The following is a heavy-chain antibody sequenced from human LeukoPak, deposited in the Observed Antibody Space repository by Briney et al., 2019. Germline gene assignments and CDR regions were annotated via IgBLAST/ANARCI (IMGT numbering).Heavy chain of an antibody. D-gene: IGHD3-16*01. CDR1: GFTFSNYP. J-gene: IGHJ4*02. CDR3: AKALDYDHTYFDY. CDR2: ISGSGGST. Sequence: GGSLRLSCAAAGFTFSNYPMSWVRQAPGKGLEWVSAISGSGGSTYYADSVKGRFTISRDNSKNTLYLQMNSLRAKDTAVYYCAKALDYDHTYFDYWGQGTLVTVSS. V-gene: IGHV3-23*01.